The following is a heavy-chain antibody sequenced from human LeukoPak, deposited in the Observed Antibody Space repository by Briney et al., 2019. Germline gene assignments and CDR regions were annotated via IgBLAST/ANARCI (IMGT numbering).Heavy chain of an antibody. J-gene: IGHJ4*02. V-gene: IGHV1-18*01. CDR3: ARIFISCATVRGVDY. CDR1: GYTFTSYG. Sequence: ASVKVSCKASGYTFTSYGISWVRQAPGQGLEWMGWISAYNGNTNYAQKLQGRVTMTTDTSTSTAYMELRSLRSDDTAVYYCARIFISCATVRGVDYWGQGTLVTVSS. D-gene: IGHD4-17*01. CDR2: ISAYNGNT.